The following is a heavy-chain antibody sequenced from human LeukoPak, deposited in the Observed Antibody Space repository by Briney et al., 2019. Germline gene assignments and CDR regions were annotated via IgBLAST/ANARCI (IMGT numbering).Heavy chain of an antibody. V-gene: IGHV3-21*01. CDR1: GLTFSTYS. Sequence: GGSLRLSCAASGLTFSTYSMNWVRQAPGKGLEWVSTISGSSGYIYFADSVRGRFTISRDNAKNSLYLQMNSLRAEDTAVYYCARRLHNGDYGNVYWGQGTLVTVSS. D-gene: IGHD4-17*01. CDR3: ARRLHNGDYGNVY. CDR2: ISGSSGYI. J-gene: IGHJ4*02.